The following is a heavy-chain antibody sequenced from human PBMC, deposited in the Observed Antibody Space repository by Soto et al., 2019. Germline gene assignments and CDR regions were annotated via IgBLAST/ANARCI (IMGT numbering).Heavy chain of an antibody. D-gene: IGHD3-16*01. CDR3: ASYRGALYFES. V-gene: IGHV4-4*02. CDR1: GDSISGNNW. Sequence: PSETLSLTCAVSGDSISGNNWWSWVRQSPGKGLEWIGEIYHTGKATYNPSLKTRVTMSVDKSKIQFSLEVRSVTVADTAVYYCASYRGALYFESWGPGILVTVSS. J-gene: IGHJ4*02. CDR2: IYHTGKA.